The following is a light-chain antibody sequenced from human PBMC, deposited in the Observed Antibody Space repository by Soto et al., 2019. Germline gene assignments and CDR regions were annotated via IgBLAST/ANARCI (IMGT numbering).Light chain of an antibody. Sequence: NFMLTQPHSVSESPGKTVTISCTGSSGSIASNYVQWYQQRPGSAPTTVIYEYNQRPSGVPDRFSGSIDSSSNSASLTISGLKTEDEADYYCQSFDSSNQVFGGGTKVTVL. V-gene: IGLV6-57*02. J-gene: IGLJ3*02. CDR2: EYN. CDR3: QSFDSSNQV. CDR1: SGSIASNY.